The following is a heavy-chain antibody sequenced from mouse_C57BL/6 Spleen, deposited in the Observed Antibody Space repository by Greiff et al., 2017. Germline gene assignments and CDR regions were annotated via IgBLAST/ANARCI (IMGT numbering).Heavy chain of an antibody. CDR1: GYTFTSYW. CDR3: ARPYYDYDEGTWFAY. CDR2: INPSSGYT. V-gene: IGHV1-7*01. D-gene: IGHD2-4*01. J-gene: IGHJ3*01. Sequence: QVQLKESGAELAKPGASVKLSCKASGYTFTSYWMHWVKQRPGQGLEWIGYINPSSGYTKYNQKFKDKATLTADKSSSTAYMQLSSLTYEDSAVYYCARPYYDYDEGTWFAYWGQGTLVTVSA.